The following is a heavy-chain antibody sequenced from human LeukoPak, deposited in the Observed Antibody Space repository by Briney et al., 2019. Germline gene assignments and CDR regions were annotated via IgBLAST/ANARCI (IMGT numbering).Heavy chain of an antibody. Sequence: SETLSLTCTVSGGSISSGDYYWSWIRQPPGKGLEWIGYIYYSGSTYYNPSLKSRVTISVDTSKNQFSLKLTSVTAADTAVYYCARIMKGDFWIGDSYYDYYYMDVWGKGTTVTVSS. CDR3: ARIMKGDFWIGDSYYDYYYMDV. CDR2: IYYSGST. D-gene: IGHD3-3*01. V-gene: IGHV4-30-4*02. CDR1: GGSISSGDYY. J-gene: IGHJ6*03.